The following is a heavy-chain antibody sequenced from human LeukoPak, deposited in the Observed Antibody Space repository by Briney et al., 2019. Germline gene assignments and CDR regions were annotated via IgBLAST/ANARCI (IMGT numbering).Heavy chain of an antibody. V-gene: IGHV1-2*02. CDR2: INPNSGDT. D-gene: IGHD6-19*01. Sequence: ASVKVSCKASGYMFTTYYMHWVRQAPGQGLEWMGWINPNSGDTNYAQKFQGRVTMTRDTSITTVYMELSRLRSDDTAVYFCASGWSITGWYNNWFDPWGQGTLVTVSS. CDR1: GYMFTTYY. J-gene: IGHJ5*02. CDR3: ASGWSITGWYNNWFDP.